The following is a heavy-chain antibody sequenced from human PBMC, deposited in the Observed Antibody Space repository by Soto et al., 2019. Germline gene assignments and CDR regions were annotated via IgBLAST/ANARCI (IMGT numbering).Heavy chain of an antibody. Sequence: ASVKVSCKASGYSFTDYHIHWVRQAPGQGLEWLGRINPKSGGTSTAQKFQGWVTMTTDTSISTASMELTRLTSDDTAIYYCARGDSTDCSNGVCSFFYNHDMDVWGEGTTVTVSS. J-gene: IGHJ6*04. CDR1: GYSFTDYH. CDR2: INPKSGGT. CDR3: ARGDSTDCSNGVCSFFYNHDMDV. V-gene: IGHV1-2*04. D-gene: IGHD2-8*01.